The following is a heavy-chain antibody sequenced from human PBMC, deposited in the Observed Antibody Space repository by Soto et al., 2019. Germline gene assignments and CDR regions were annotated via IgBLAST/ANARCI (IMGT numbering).Heavy chain of an antibody. Sequence: ASVKVSCKVSGYTLTELSMQWVRQAPGKGLEWMGGFDPEDGEEMYAQKFQGRVTMTEDTSTDTAYMELSGLRSDDTGVYYCAYDIPLRLWGQGTLVTVSS. CDR3: AYDIPLRL. J-gene: IGHJ4*02. CDR1: GYTLTELS. V-gene: IGHV1-24*01. CDR2: FDPEDGEE. D-gene: IGHD3-9*01.